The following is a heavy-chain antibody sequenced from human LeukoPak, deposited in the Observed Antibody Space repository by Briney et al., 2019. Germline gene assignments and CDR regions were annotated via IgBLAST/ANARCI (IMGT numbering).Heavy chain of an antibody. V-gene: IGHV1-46*01. D-gene: IGHD1-26*01. J-gene: IGHJ3*02. CDR3: AKGGWELRSPHGAFDI. CDR1: GYTFTSYY. Sequence: GASVKVSCKASGYTFTSYYMHWVRQAPGQGLEWMGIINPSGGSTTYAQKFQGRVTMTRDTSTSTVYIELSSLGSEDTAVYYCAKGGWELRSPHGAFDIWGQGTMVTVSS. CDR2: INPSGGST.